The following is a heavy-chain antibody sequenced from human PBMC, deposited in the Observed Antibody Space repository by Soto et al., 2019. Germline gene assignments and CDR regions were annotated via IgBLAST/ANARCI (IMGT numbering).Heavy chain of an antibody. CDR3: AKGRSYYYYYGVDV. CDR2: IIDSGAST. V-gene: IGHV3-23*01. J-gene: IGHJ6*02. CDR1: GFTFRSCA. Sequence: PGGSLRLSCAASGFTFRSCAMGWVRQAPGKGLEWVSDIIDSGASTYYADSVKGRFTISRVNSKSTLYLQMNSLRAEDTALYYCAKGRSYYYYYGVDVWGQGTTVTVSS.